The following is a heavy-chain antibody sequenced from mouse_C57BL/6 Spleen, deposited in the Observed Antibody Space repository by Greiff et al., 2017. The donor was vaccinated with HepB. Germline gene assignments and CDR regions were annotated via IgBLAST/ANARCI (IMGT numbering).Heavy chain of an antibody. Sequence: VQLKESGPVLVKPGASVKMSCKASGYTFTDYYMNWVKQSHGKSLEWIGVINPYNGGTSYNQKFKGKATLTVDKSSSTAYMELNSLTSEDSAVYYCARGRKRIYDGYYEFAYWGQGTLVTVSA. CDR2: INPYNGGT. CDR1: GYTFTDYY. V-gene: IGHV1-19*01. J-gene: IGHJ3*01. CDR3: ARGRKRIYDGYYEFAY. D-gene: IGHD2-3*01.